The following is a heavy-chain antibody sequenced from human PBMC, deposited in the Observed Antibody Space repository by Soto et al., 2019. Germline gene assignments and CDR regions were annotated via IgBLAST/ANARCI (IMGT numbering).Heavy chain of an antibody. V-gene: IGHV1-69*01. D-gene: IGHD3-3*01. Sequence: QVQLVQSGAEGKKTGSSVKVSCEASGGTFSNSVISGVRQAPGQGLEWMGGSMPMFGTANYAQKFQGRATIIADETTSTAYMEGTSLRSEDTAVYYRARAPRLVGVTPYENEFDSWGQGTMVTVTS. J-gene: IGHJ4*02. CDR1: GGTFSNSV. CDR3: ARAPRLVGVTPYENEFDS. CDR2: SMPMFGTA.